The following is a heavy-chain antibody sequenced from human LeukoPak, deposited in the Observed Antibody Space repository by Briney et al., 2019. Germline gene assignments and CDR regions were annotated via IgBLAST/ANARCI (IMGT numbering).Heavy chain of an antibody. CDR3: ARVDRYNNGWYDY. J-gene: IGHJ4*02. CDR2: INQDGSEI. D-gene: IGHD6-19*01. V-gene: IGHV3-7*05. CDR1: GFTFSSFW. Sequence: PGGSLRLSCAASGFTFSSFWMSWVRQAPGKGLEWVANINQDGSEIYYVDSVKGRFTISRDNAKNSLSLHMNSPRAEDTAVYYCARVDRYNNGWYDYWGQGTLVTVSS.